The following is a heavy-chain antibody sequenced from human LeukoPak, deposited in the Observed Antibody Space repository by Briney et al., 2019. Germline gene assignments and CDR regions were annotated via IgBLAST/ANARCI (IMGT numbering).Heavy chain of an antibody. Sequence: ASETLSLTCTVSGGSISSSSYYWGWIRQPPGKGLEWIGSIYYSGSTYYNPSLKSRVTISVETSKNQFSLKLSSVTAADTAVYYCASFQYSSSGDWFDPWGQGTLVTVSS. CDR2: IYYSGST. CDR1: GGSISSSSYY. V-gene: IGHV4-39*07. D-gene: IGHD6-6*01. J-gene: IGHJ5*02. CDR3: ASFQYSSSGDWFDP.